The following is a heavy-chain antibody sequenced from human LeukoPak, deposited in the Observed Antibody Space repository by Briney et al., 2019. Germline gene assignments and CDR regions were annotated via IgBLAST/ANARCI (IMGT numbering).Heavy chain of an antibody. J-gene: IGHJ4*02. CDR2: INHSGST. CDR3: ARRGVEFNH. V-gene: IGHV4-34*01. Sequence: PSETLSLTCAVWGGPFRGHYWSWIREPPGRGREWIGEINHSGSTNYNPSLKSRVTISVDTSKKQFALKIGPVAAWDTGVDYFARRGVEFNHWRQRTVVTVPS. CDR1: GGPFRGHY. D-gene: IGHD2-8*01.